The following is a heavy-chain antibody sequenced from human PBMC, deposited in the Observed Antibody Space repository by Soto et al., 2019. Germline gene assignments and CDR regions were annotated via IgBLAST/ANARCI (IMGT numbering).Heavy chain of an antibody. Sequence: QVQLVESGGGVVQPGRSLRLSCAASGFTFSSYGMHWVRQAPGKGLEWVAVISYDGSNKYYADSVKGRFTISRDNSKNTLYLQMNSLRAEDTAVYYCARVIVGATADDAFDIWGQGTMVTVSS. V-gene: IGHV3-30*03. CDR2: ISYDGSNK. J-gene: IGHJ3*02. CDR1: GFTFSSYG. D-gene: IGHD1-26*01. CDR3: ARVIVGATADDAFDI.